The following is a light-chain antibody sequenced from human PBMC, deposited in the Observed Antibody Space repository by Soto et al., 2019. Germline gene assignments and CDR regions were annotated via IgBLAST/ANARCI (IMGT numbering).Light chain of an antibody. CDR2: GAS. J-gene: IGKJ4*01. CDR3: QQYFETPLT. CDR1: QSVSSSY. Sequence: EIVLTQSPGTLSLSPGERATLSCRASQSVSSSYLAWYQQKPGQAPRLLIYGASSRATGIPDRFSGSGSGTDFTLTISRLEPEDFAVYYCQQYFETPLTFGGGTKVEIK. V-gene: IGKV3-20*01.